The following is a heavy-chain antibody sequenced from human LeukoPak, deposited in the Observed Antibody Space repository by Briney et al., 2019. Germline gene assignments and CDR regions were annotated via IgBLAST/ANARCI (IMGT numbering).Heavy chain of an antibody. V-gene: IGHV4-39*01. CDR1: GGSTNSNNYY. J-gene: IGHJ4*02. CDR3: ARHDYDFWNYYFDY. CDR2: IYSSGSA. D-gene: IGHD3-3*01. Sequence: TASETLSLTCTVSGGSTNSNNYYWGWIRQPPGKGLEWIGSIYSSGSAYYNPSLKSRVTISVDTSKNQFSLKLSSVTAADTAVYYCARHDYDFWNYYFDYWGQGTLVTVSS.